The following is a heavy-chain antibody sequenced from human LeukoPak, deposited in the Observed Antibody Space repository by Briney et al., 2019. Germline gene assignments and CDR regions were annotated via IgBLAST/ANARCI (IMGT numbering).Heavy chain of an antibody. CDR1: GFTVSTNY. V-gene: IGHV3-53*01. J-gene: IGHJ4*02. D-gene: IGHD1-26*01. Sequence: GGSLRLSCVVSGFTVSTNYMSWVRQAPGKGLEWVSLIYSGGSTYYADSVKGRFTISRDNSKNTLYLQMNSLRAEDTAVYYCTTDGVGVEGATYDNWGQGTLVSVSS. CDR3: TTDGVGVEGATYDN. CDR2: IYSGGST.